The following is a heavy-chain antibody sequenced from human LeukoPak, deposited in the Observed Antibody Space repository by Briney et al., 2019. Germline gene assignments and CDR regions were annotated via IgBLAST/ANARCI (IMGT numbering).Heavy chain of an antibody. CDR2: INHSGST. V-gene: IGHV4-34*01. J-gene: IGHJ6*03. CDR1: GGSFSGYY. CDR3: ARDGPYYDILTGYFPYYYYYYMDV. Sequence: SETLSLTCAVYGGSFSGYYWSWIRQPPGKGLEWIGEINHSGSTNYNPSLKSRVTISVDTSKNQFSLKLSSVTAADTAVYYCARDGPYYDILTGYFPYYYYYYMDVWGKGTTVTVSS. D-gene: IGHD3-9*01.